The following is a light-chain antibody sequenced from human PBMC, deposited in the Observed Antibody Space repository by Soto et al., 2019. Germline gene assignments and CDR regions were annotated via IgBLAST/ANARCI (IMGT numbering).Light chain of an antibody. CDR2: DTT. CDR1: GSNIGAGYD. V-gene: IGLV1-40*01. CDR3: QSFDTNLNAVV. J-gene: IGLJ2*01. Sequence: QSVLTQPPSVSGAPGQSVTLSCIGSGSNIGAGYDVHWYQQLPGVAPKLLIFDTTNRPSGVPGRFSGSKSGASASLAITGLLPEDEADFFCQSFDTNLNAVVFGGGTKLTVL.